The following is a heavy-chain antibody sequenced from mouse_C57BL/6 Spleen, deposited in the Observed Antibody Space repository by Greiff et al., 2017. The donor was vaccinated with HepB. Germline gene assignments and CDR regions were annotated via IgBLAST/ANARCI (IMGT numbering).Heavy chain of an antibody. CDR3: FGGLGRDWYFDV. CDR1: GFTFSDYG. CDR2: ISSGSSTI. Sequence: EVMLVESGGGLVKPGGSLKLSCAASGFTFSDYGMHWVRQAPEKGLEWVAYISSGSSTIYYADTVKGRSTISRDTAKTTLFLRMTRRRSEDTAMYYCFGGLGRDWYFDVWGTGTTVTVSS. D-gene: IGHD4-1*01. J-gene: IGHJ1*03. V-gene: IGHV5-17*01.